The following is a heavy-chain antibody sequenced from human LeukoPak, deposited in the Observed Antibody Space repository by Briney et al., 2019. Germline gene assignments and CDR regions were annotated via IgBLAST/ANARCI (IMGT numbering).Heavy chain of an antibody. D-gene: IGHD2-8*01. V-gene: IGHV4-61*02. CDR3: ARNQGYCTNGVCYTAFDY. CDR2: IYTSGST. Sequence: PSQTLSLTCTVSGGSISSGSYYWSWIRQPAGKGLEWIGRIYTSGSTNYNPSLKSRVTISVDTSKNQFSLKLSSVTAADTAVYYCARNQGYCTNGVCYTAFDYWGQGTLVTVPS. J-gene: IGHJ4*02. CDR1: GGSISSGSYY.